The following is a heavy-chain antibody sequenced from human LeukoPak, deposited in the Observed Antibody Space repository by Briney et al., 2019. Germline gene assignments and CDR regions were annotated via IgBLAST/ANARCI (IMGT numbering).Heavy chain of an antibody. V-gene: IGHV3-66*01. J-gene: IGHJ4*02. CDR2: IYNYGDT. D-gene: IGHD4-17*01. CDR1: GFTVSSNY. Sequence: GGSLRLSCAVAGFTVSSNYISWVRQAPGKGLEWVSFIYNYGDTYYADSVKGRFNLSRDKSKNTLYLQMHRLRAEDTDVYYCARSPDYGDYLFDYWGQGTLVTVSS. CDR3: ARSPDYGDYLFDY.